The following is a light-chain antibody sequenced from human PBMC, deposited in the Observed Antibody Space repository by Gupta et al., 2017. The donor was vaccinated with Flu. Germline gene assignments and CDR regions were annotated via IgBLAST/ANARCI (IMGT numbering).Light chain of an antibody. Sequence: DIQLTQSPSSLSASVGDRVIITCRSSQNINDYLNWYQQKPGKAPKLLIYTASSLQSGVPSRFSGSRSGTDFTLTISRLEPEDFATYYCQQRDCTSWTFGQGTTVEIK. J-gene: IGKJ1*01. CDR2: TAS. CDR1: QNINDY. CDR3: QQRDCTSWT. V-gene: IGKV1-39*01.